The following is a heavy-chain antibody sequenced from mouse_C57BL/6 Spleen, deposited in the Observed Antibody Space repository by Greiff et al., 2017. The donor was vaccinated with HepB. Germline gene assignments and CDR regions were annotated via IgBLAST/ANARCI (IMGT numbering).Heavy chain of an antibody. J-gene: IGHJ3*01. CDR3: TRDGGNYPAWFAY. CDR2: ISSGGDYT. V-gene: IGHV5-9-1*02. CDR1: GFTFSSYA. Sequence: EVQLVEPGAGLVKPGGSLKLSCAASGFTFSSYAMSWVRQTPEKRLEWVAYISSGGDYTYYADTVKGRFTISRDNARNTLYLQMSSLKSEDTAMYYCTRDGGNYPAWFAYWGQGTLVTVSA. D-gene: IGHD2-1*01.